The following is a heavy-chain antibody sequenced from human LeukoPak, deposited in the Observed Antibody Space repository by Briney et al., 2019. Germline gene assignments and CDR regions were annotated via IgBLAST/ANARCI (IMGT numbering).Heavy chain of an antibody. Sequence: ASVKVSCKASGYTFTGYYMHWVRQAPGQGLEWMGWVNPNSGGTNYAQKFQGRVTMTRDTSISTAYMELSRLRSDDTAVYYCARVPNYYDSSGYSTFDPWGQGTLVTVSS. D-gene: IGHD3-22*01. J-gene: IGHJ5*02. CDR1: GYTFTGYY. CDR3: ARVPNYYDSSGYSTFDP. CDR2: VNPNSGGT. V-gene: IGHV1-2*02.